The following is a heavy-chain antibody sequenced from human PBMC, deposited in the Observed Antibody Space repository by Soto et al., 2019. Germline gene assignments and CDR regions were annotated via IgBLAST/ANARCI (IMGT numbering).Heavy chain of an antibody. CDR3: AHSGYHFWSHDSNWFDP. CDR1: GFSLRAGGVG. D-gene: IGHD3-3*01. CDR2: IYWNDDK. Sequence: QITLKESGPTLVKPTETLSLTCAFSGFSLRAGGVGVGWIRQPPGKALEWLALIYWNDDKRFSPSLRSRLTISQDTSKNQVVLTMTNMDTADTATYFCAHSGYHFWSHDSNWFDPWGQGSVVTVSS. J-gene: IGHJ5*02. V-gene: IGHV2-5*01.